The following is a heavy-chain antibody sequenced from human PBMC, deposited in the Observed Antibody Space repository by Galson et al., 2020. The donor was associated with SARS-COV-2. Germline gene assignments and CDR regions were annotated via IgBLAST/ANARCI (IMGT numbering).Heavy chain of an antibody. CDR2: LNPSTGSA. J-gene: IGHJ6*02. Sequence: DSVKVSCKPSGYRFTGYYMYWVRQGPGQGLEYMGWLNPSTGSASYGQKFQDRVTMTSDMSITTAFLKLSGLRFDDTAVYYCVRGLSGDWPYYYFYGMDVWGQGTTVTVSS. D-gene: IGHD2-21*02. V-gene: IGHV1-2*02. CDR3: VRGLSGDWPYYYFYGMDV. CDR1: GYRFTGYY.